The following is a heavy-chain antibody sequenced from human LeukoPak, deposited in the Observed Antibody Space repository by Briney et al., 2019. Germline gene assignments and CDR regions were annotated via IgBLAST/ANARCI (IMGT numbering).Heavy chain of an antibody. CDR1: GGTFSSYA. CDR2: IIPIFGTA. CDR3: ARVSHGGSYPHAFDI. V-gene: IGHV1-69*05. J-gene: IGHJ3*02. Sequence: SVKVSCKASGGTFSSYAISWVRQAPGQGLEWMGRIIPIFGTANYAQKFQGRVTITTDESTSTAYMELSSLRSEDAAVYYCARVSHGGSYPHAFDIWGQGTMVTVSS. D-gene: IGHD1-26*01.